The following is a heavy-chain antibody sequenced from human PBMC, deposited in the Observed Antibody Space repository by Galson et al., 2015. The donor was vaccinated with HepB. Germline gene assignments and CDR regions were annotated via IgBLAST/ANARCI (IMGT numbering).Heavy chain of an antibody. V-gene: IGHV3-66*01. Sequence: SLRLSCAASGFTFNNNYMSWVRQAPGKGLEWVAVVYAGGSTYHADSLEGRFIVSRDTSKNTLYLQMNSLMGEDTAVEYCVRGAFVGGSRIGFDYWGQGTLVTVSS. CDR1: GFTFNNNY. CDR2: VYAGGST. J-gene: IGHJ4*02. CDR3: VRGAFVGGSRIGFDY. D-gene: IGHD1-26*01.